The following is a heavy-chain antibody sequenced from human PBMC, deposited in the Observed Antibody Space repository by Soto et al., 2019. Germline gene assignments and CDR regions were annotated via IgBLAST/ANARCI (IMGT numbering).Heavy chain of an antibody. CDR2: IFSSGTT. D-gene: IGHD3-16*01. J-gene: IGHJ6*02. Sequence: SETLSLTCPASGYTLGSGSKYWSWNRQAPGKGLEWIGYIFSSGTTYYNPSLKSRLTMSLDTSQNQFSLKLNSVTAADTAVYFCARVPSPFDFYYAMDVWGQGTTVNGS. CDR1: GYTLGSGSKY. CDR3: ARVPSPFDFYYAMDV. V-gene: IGHV4-30-4*02.